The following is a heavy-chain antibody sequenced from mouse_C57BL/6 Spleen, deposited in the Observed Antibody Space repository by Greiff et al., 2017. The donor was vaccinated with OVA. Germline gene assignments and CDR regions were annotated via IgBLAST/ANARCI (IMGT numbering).Heavy chain of an antibody. CDR2: LLPGNGST. Sequence: VKLMESGAELMKPGASVKISCKATGYTFPGYWVEWVKQRPGTGLEWIGELLPGNGSTNYNEKFKGKATFTADTSSNTAYMQLSSLRTEDSAICYWARLRNDYAMNYWKQGTSDTVSS. CDR3: ARLRNDYAMNY. CDR1: GYTFPGYW. V-gene: IGHV1-9*01. J-gene: IGHJ4*01.